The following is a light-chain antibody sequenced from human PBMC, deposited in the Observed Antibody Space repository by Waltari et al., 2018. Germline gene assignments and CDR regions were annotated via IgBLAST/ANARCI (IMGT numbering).Light chain of an antibody. V-gene: IGLV2-14*01. Sequence: QSALTQPASVSRSPGQSITVFCTGTSSDVGGYNYVSSYQLHPGKAPKLLFYEVTKRPTGISNRFSGSKSANTASLTISGLQTEDEADYYCSSYTTTSTYVFGSGTKVTVL. CDR3: SSYTTTSTYV. CDR2: EVT. CDR1: SSDVGGYNY. J-gene: IGLJ1*01.